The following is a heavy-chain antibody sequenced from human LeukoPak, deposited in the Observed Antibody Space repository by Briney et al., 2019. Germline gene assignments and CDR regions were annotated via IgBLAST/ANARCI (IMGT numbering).Heavy chain of an antibody. J-gene: IGHJ5*02. CDR2: PYYRSTWYN. CDR1: GDSVSSNSVT. Sequence: SQTLSLTCAISGDSVSSNSVTWNWIRQSPSRGLEWLGRPYYRSTWYNDYAVSVRGRITVNPDTSKNQFSLHLNSVTPEDTAVYYCARRLTQYDCFDPWGQGILVTVSS. CDR3: ARRLTQYDCFDP. D-gene: IGHD2-2*01. V-gene: IGHV6-1*01.